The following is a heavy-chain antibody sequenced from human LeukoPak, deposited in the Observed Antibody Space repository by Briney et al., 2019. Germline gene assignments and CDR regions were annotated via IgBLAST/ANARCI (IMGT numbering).Heavy chain of an antibody. D-gene: IGHD3-10*01. CDR3: ASGYYYGSRYYFDY. J-gene: IGHJ4*02. CDR1: GYTLTELS. V-gene: IGHV1-24*01. CDR2: FDPEDGET. Sequence: GASVKVSCKVSGYTLTELSMHWVRQAPGKGLEWMGGFDPEDGETIYAQKFQGRVTMTEDTSTDTAYMELSSLRSEDTAVYYCASGYYYGSRYYFDYWGQGTLVTVSS.